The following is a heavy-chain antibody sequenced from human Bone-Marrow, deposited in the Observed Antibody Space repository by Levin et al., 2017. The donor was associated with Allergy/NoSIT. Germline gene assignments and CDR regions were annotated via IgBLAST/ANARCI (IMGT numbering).Heavy chain of an antibody. D-gene: IGHD3-3*01. CDR3: ARDGLFYDFWSGYYNLGWFDP. V-gene: IGHV3-7*01. Sequence: GGSLRLSCAASGFTFSSYWMSWVRQAPGKGLEWVANIKQDGSEKYYVDSVKGRFTISRDNAKNSLYLQMNSLRAEDTAVYYCARDGLFYDFWSGYYNLGWFDPWGQGTLVTVSS. CDR2: IKQDGSEK. J-gene: IGHJ5*02. CDR1: GFTFSSYW.